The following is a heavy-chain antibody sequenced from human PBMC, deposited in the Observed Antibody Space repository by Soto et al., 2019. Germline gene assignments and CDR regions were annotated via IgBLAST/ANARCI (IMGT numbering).Heavy chain of an antibody. V-gene: IGHV4-61*01. CDR1: GGSVSSGSYY. CDR3: ERGRLNFNWFDP. J-gene: IGHJ5*02. CDR2: IYYSGST. Sequence: SETLSLTCTVSGGSVSSGSYYWSWIRQPPGKGLEWIGYIYYSGSTNYNPSLKSRVTISVDTSKNQFSLKVNSVTAADTAVYYCERGRLNFNWFDPWGQGTLVTVSS. D-gene: IGHD1-1*01.